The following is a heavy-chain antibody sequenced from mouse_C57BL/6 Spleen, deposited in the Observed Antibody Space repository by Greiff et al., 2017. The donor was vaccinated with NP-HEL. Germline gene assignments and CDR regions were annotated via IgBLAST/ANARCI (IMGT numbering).Heavy chain of an antibody. CDR2: ISDGGSYT. D-gene: IGHD2-4*01. V-gene: IGHV5-4*01. CDR3: ARDPYDDGSYYYAMDY. J-gene: IGHJ4*01. Sequence: EVKVVESGGGLVKPGGSLKLSCAASGFTFSSYAMSWVRQTPEKRLEWVATISDGGSYTYYPDNVKGRFTISRDNAKNNLYLQMSHLKSEDTAMYYCARDPYDDGSYYYAMDYWGQGTSVTVSS. CDR1: GFTFSSYA.